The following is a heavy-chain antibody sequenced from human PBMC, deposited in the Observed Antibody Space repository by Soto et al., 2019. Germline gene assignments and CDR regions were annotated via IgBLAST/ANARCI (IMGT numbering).Heavy chain of an antibody. CDR1: GYTFSDHY. V-gene: IGHV1-2*02. CDR3: VRAPRIXRHITNLGEASPGVLDY. Sequence: GASVKVSCKASGYTFSDHYIHWVRQAPGQGLEWMGWISPDSGATRFAQKFHYRVIMTRDSSTSTVYMEITRLRSDDKAVYYCVRAPRIXRHITNLGEASPGVLDYWGQGTLVTVSS. D-gene: IGHD3-3*01. CDR2: ISPDSGAT. J-gene: IGHJ4*02.